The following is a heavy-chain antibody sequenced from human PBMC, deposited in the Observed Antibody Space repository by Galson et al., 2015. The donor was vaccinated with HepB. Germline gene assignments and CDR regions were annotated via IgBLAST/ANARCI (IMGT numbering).Heavy chain of an antibody. CDR3: VRSGDFSGYSSR. D-gene: IGHD6-13*01. CDR1: GFTFSSSA. J-gene: IGHJ4*02. V-gene: IGHV3-73*01. Sequence: SLRLSCAASGFTFSSSAIHWVRQASGRGPEWIGHIRSKATNYAALYVPSLKGRFTISREDSKNMAYLHMRSLKTDDTAVYYCVRSGDFSGYSSRWGQGTLVTVSS. CDR2: IRSKATNYAA.